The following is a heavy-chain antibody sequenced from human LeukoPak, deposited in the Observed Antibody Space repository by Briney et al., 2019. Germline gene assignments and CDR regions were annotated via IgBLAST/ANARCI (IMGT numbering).Heavy chain of an antibody. Sequence: GASVKVSCKASGYTFTSYDINWVRQATGQGLEWMGWMNPNSGNTGYAQKFQGRVTMTRNTSISTAYMELSSLRSEDTAVYYCARAPAVPAASGHYYYYMDVWGKGTTVTVSS. J-gene: IGHJ6*03. CDR1: GYTFTSYD. D-gene: IGHD2-2*01. CDR2: MNPNSGNT. CDR3: ARAPAVPAASGHYYYYMDV. V-gene: IGHV1-8*01.